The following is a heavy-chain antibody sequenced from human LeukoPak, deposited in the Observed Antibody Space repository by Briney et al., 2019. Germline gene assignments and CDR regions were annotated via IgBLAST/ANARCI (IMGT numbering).Heavy chain of an antibody. CDR3: ARAAAGTRNTFDI. CDR2: INSDESST. V-gene: IGHV3-74*01. Sequence: GGSLRLSCAASGFTFSSYSMNWVRQVPGKGLVWVSRINSDESSTNYADSVKGRFTISSDNAKNTLYLQMNSLRAEDTAVYYCARAAAGTRNTFDIWGQGTMVTVSS. D-gene: IGHD6-13*01. J-gene: IGHJ3*02. CDR1: GFTFSSYS.